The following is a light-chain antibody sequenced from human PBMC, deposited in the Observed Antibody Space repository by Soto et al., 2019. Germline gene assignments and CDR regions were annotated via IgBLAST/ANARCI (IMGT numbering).Light chain of an antibody. CDR3: QQYGSSPRT. Sequence: EIAMTQSPVTLSVSPGERATLSCRASQNISRSLAWYQQKPGQAPRLLIYGASSRATGIPDRFSGSGSGTDFTLTISRLEPEDFAVYYCQQYGSSPRTFGQGTKVDIK. CDR1: QNISRS. J-gene: IGKJ1*01. CDR2: GAS. V-gene: IGKV3-20*01.